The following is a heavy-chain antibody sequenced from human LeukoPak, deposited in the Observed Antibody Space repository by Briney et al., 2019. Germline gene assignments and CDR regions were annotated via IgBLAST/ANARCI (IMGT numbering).Heavy chain of an antibody. V-gene: IGHV3-13*01. CDR2: IGTAGDT. Sequence: GGSLRLSCAASGFTFSDYDMHWVRQATGKGLEWASAIGTAGDTYYTGSVKGRFTISRENAKNSLYLQMNSLRAGDTAVYYCARVAKERVGGVYYFDYWGQGTLVTVSS. CDR3: ARVAKERVGGVYYFDY. J-gene: IGHJ4*02. CDR1: GFTFSDYD. D-gene: IGHD1-1*01.